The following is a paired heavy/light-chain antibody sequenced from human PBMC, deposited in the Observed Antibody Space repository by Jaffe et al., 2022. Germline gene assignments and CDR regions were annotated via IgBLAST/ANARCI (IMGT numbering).Light chain of an antibody. Sequence: DIVMTQSPDSLAVSLGERATINCKSSQSVLYSSNNKNYLAWYQQKPGQPPKLLIYWASTRESGVPDRFSGSGSGTDFTLTISSLQAEDVAVYYCQQYYSTPQGSMYTFGQGTKLEIK. CDR2: WAS. CDR1: QSVLYSSNNKNY. CDR3: QQYYSTPQGSMYT. V-gene: IGKV4-1*01. J-gene: IGKJ2*01.
Heavy chain of an antibody. V-gene: IGHV3-30*02. CDR1: AFTFSSYG. J-gene: IGHJ4*02. D-gene: IGHD2-2*01. CDR3: AKGYCSSTTCHGFGY. CDR2: IQNDGSSN. Sequence: QVQLVESGGGVVQPGGSLRLSCAASAFTFSSYGMHWVRQAPGKGLEWVAFIQNDGSSNYYADSVRGRFTISRDNSRNTLYLQMNSLRAEDTAVYYCAKGYCSSTTCHGFGYWGQGTLVTVSS.